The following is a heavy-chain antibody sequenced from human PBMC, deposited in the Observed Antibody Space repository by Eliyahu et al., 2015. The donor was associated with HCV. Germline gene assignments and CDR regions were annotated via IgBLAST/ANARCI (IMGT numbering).Heavy chain of an antibody. Sequence: EVQLVESGGGLVQSGGXLXLSCTASGFKFGSYWMSWVREAPGKGLEWVANIRQDESEKHYVDSVKGRFTISRDNAKNSLFLQMNSLRAEDTAVYYCAKSTTYDYWGQGTLVTVSS. J-gene: IGHJ4*02. CDR3: AKSTTYDY. V-gene: IGHV3-7*01. CDR1: GFKFGSYW. D-gene: IGHD2/OR15-2a*01. CDR2: IRQDESEK.